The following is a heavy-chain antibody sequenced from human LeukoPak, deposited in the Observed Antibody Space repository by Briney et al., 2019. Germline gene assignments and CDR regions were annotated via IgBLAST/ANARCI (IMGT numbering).Heavy chain of an antibody. CDR3: ATDRDYGGFDY. CDR2: ISSSGSTI. V-gene: IGHV3-48*03. Sequence: SGGSLRLSCAASGFTFSSYEMNWVRQAPGKGLEWVSYISSSGSTIYYADSVKGRFTISRDNSKNTLYLQMNSLRAEDTAVYYCATDRDYGGFDYWGQGTLVTVSS. D-gene: IGHD4-23*01. CDR1: GFTFSSYE. J-gene: IGHJ4*02.